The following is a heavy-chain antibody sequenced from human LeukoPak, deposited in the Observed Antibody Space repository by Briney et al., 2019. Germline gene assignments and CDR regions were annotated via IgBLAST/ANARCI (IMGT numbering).Heavy chain of an antibody. Sequence: PSETLSLTCTVSGGSISSSSYYWGWIRQPPGTGLEWIGSIYYSGSTYYNPSLKSRVTISVDTSKNQFSLKLSSVTAADTAVYYCARGTLSYYYYYYGMDVWGQGTTVTVSS. D-gene: IGHD1/OR15-1a*01. CDR2: IYYSGST. V-gene: IGHV4-39*07. J-gene: IGHJ6*02. CDR1: GGSISSSSYY. CDR3: ARGTLSYYYYYYGMDV.